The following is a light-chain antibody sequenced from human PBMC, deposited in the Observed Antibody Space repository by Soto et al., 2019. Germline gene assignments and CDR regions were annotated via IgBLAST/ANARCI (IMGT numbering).Light chain of an antibody. Sequence: DIQMTQSPSSLSASVGDRVTITCRASQDIGGYLAWVQQKPGKAPKSLIYAASSLRGGVASKFSGRGSGTEFTLTIDSLQPEDFASYSCQQYKSRPYTFGQGTKLEI. CDR2: AAS. CDR1: QDIGGY. CDR3: QQYKSRPYT. J-gene: IGKJ2*01. V-gene: IGKV1-16*02.